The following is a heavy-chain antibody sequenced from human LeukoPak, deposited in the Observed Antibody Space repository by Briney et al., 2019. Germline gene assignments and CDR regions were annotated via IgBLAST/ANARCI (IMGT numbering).Heavy chain of an antibody. CDR3: ARDRIIYGDYGDAFDI. Sequence: GGPLRLSCAASGFTFSRYSMNWVRQAPGRGLEWVSSISSSSNHIYHADSLKGLFTISRDNAKNSLHLQMNSLRAEDTAVYFCARDRIIYGDYGDAFDIWGQGTVVTVSS. D-gene: IGHD4-17*01. J-gene: IGHJ3*02. CDR1: GFTFSRYS. V-gene: IGHV3-21*01. CDR2: ISSSSNHI.